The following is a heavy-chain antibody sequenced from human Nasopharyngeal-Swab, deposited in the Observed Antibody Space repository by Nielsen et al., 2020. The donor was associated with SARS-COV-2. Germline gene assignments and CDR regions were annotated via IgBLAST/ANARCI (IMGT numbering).Heavy chain of an antibody. Sequence: SVKVSCKASGGTFSSYAISWVRQAPGQGLEWMGGIIPIFGTANYAQKFQGRVTITADKSTSTAYMELSSLRSEDTAVYYCASLRNGCYYGMDVWGQGTTVTVSS. CDR1: GGTFSSYA. D-gene: IGHD2-8*01. V-gene: IGHV1-69*06. CDR2: IIPIFGTA. CDR3: ASLRNGCYYGMDV. J-gene: IGHJ6*02.